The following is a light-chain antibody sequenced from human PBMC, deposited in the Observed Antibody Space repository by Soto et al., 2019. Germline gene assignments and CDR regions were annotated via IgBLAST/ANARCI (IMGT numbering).Light chain of an antibody. V-gene: IGLV2-14*01. CDR3: SSYTSSSTSPYV. Sequence: QSALTQPASVSGSPGQSITISCTGTSSDVGGYNYVSWYQQHPGKAPKLMIYEVSNRHSGVSNRFSGSKSGNTASLTISGLKAEDEADYYCSSYTSSSTSPYVFGTGTQLTVL. CDR2: EVS. J-gene: IGLJ1*01. CDR1: SSDVGGYNY.